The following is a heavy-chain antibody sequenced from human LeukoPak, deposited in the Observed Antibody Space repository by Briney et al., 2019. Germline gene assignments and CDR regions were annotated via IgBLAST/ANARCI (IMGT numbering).Heavy chain of an antibody. J-gene: IGHJ4*02. CDR2: ISSSSSYI. V-gene: IGHV3-21*01. CDR1: GFTFSSYS. D-gene: IGHD2-2*01. Sequence: PGESLRLSCVASGFTFSSYSMNWVRQAPGKGLEWVSSISSSSSYIYYADSVKGRFTISRDNAKNSLYLQMNSLRAEDTAVYYCARGDRDLYCSSTSCYPVLGGQGTLVTVSS. CDR3: ARGDRDLYCSSTSCYPVL.